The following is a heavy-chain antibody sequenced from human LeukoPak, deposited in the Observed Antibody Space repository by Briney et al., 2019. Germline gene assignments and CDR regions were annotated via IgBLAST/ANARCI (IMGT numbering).Heavy chain of an antibody. Sequence: HPGGSLRLSCAASGFTVSSNYMSWVRQAPGKGLEGVSVISGSGDITFYADSVKGRFTVSRDSSKNTLYLQMNSLGAEDTAIYYCARAYNWNPVDWGQGTLVTVSS. CDR1: GFTVSSNY. D-gene: IGHD1-20*01. CDR2: ISGSGDIT. V-gene: IGHV3-23*01. CDR3: ARAYNWNPVD. J-gene: IGHJ4*02.